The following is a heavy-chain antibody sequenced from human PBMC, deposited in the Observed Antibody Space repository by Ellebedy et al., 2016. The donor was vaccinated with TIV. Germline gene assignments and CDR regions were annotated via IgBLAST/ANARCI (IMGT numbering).Heavy chain of an antibody. Sequence: GESLKISCLASGFSFRSYWMGWVRQAPGKGREWVANIYQDGSEKYYVDSVEGRFTISRDNAKTSLYLQMKSLRAEDTAVYYCARRGSYGDYAVQLNNWFDPWGQGTPVTVSP. D-gene: IGHD4-17*01. CDR3: ARRGSYGDYAVQLNNWFDP. CDR2: IYQDGSEK. J-gene: IGHJ5*02. V-gene: IGHV3-7*01. CDR1: GFSFRSYW.